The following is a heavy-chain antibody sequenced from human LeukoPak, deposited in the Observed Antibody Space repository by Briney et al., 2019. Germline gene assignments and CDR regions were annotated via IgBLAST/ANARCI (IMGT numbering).Heavy chain of an antibody. CDR1: GFAVSTNF. CDR3: ARSGSGWFDF. V-gene: IGHV3-53*01. Sequence: GGSLRLFCAASGFAVSTNFMSWVRQAPGKGLEWVSVIYAGGDTYYADSVKGRFTISRDNSKNTLYLQMNSLRAEDTAVYYCARSGSGWFDFWGQGTLVTVSS. CDR2: IYAGGDT. D-gene: IGHD6-19*01. J-gene: IGHJ4*02.